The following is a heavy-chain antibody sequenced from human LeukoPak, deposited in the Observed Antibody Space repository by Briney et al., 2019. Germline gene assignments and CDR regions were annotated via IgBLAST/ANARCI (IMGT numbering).Heavy chain of an antibody. CDR2: ISSRGSTI. D-gene: IGHD1-1*01. J-gene: IGHJ4*02. CDR3: ARESGRDFDY. Sequence: PGGSLRLSCAASGFTFSSYCMNWVRQAPGKGLEWVSYISSRGSTIYYADSVKGRFTISRDNVKNSLYLQMNSLRAEDTAVYYCARESGRDFDYWSQGTLVTVSS. V-gene: IGHV3-48*04. CDR1: GFTFSSYC.